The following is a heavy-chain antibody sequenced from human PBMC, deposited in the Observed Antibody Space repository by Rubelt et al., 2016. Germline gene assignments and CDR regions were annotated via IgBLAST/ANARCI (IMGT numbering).Heavy chain of an antibody. J-gene: IGHJ6*02. V-gene: IGHV3-15*01. CDR3: VADRPETTDYGMDV. Sequence: EVQLVESGGGLVQPGGSLRLSCAASGFTFSRYWMSWVRQAPGKGLEWVGRIKRKIVGDTTDYAAPVVGRFRISRGDSKNTLYLQRNSRRTEDTAVYYCVADRPETTDYGMDVWGQGTTVTVSS. CDR2: IKRKIVGDTT. D-gene: IGHD4-11*01. CDR1: GFTFSRYW.